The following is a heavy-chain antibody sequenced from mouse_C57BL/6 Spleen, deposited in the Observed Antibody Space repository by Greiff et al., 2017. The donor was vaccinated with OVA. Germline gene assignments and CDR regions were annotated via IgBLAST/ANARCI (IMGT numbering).Heavy chain of an antibody. CDR1: GYTFTSYW. D-gene: IGHD2-2*01. CDR2: IDPSDSYT. Sequence: QVQLQQPGAELVKPGASVKLSCKASGYTFTSYWMQWVKQRPGQGLEWIGEIDPSDSYTNYNQKFKGKATLTVDTSSSTAYMQLSSLTSEDSAVYYCARWLEAWFAYWGQGTLVTVSA. V-gene: IGHV1-50*01. CDR3: ARWLEAWFAY. J-gene: IGHJ3*01.